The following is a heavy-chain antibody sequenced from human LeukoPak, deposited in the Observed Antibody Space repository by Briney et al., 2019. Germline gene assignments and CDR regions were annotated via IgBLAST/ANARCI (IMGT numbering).Heavy chain of an antibody. J-gene: IGHJ4*02. CDR1: GFTFSSYS. CDR2: ISSSTSYI. D-gene: IGHD6-19*01. CDR3: ARARVAVDGTGSYSPRCFDY. Sequence: GGSLRLSCAASGFTFSSYSMNWVRQAPGKGLEWVSFISSSTSYIYYADSVKGRFTISRDNAKNSLYLQMNRLRAEDTAVYFCARARVAVDGTGSYSPRCFDYWGQGTLVTVSS. V-gene: IGHV3-21*01.